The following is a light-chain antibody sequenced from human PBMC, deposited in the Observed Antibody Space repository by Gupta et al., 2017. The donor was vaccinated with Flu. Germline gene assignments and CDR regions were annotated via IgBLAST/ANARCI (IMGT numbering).Light chain of an antibody. J-gene: IGLJ3*02. V-gene: IGLV1-47*01. CDR2: RND. CDR3: ATWDDSLSEWV. Sequence: QPVLTQPPSASGTPGQRVTISCSGSTSNIGNNFVFWYQQFPQAAPKLLIYRNDQRPSGVPARFSGSRSGTSSSLAISGLRSDDEADYYCATWDDSLSEWVFGGGTKVTVL. CDR1: TSNIGNNF.